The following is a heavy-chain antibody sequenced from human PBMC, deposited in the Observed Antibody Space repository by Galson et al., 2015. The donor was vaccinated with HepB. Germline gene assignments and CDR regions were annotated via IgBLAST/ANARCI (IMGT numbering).Heavy chain of an antibody. V-gene: IGHV3-21*01. CDR2: ISSTSSYI. J-gene: IGHJ4*02. D-gene: IGHD6-13*01. CDR3: ARDDRAAAAQVAFDY. CDR1: GFTFSSYN. Sequence: SLRLSCAASGFTFSSYNMNWVRPAPGKGLEWVSSISSTSSYIYYPDSLKGRFTISRDNAKNSLYLQMNSLRAEDTAVYYCARDDRAAAAQVAFDYWGQGTLVTVSS.